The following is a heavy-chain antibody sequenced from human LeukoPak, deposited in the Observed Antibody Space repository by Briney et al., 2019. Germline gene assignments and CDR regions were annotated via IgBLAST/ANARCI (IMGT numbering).Heavy chain of an antibody. Sequence: LAGGSLRLSCVASGLSLSGYWMYWVRQAPGKGLMYISRNNGDGSTTNYADVVKGRFTMSRDNVKNTLYLQMNSLRVEDTAVYYCARDPRNVGLAPWGQGTLVTVSS. D-gene: IGHD2-15*01. V-gene: IGHV3-74*01. CDR3: ARDPRNVGLAP. CDR1: GLSLSGYW. CDR2: NNGDGSTT. J-gene: IGHJ5*02.